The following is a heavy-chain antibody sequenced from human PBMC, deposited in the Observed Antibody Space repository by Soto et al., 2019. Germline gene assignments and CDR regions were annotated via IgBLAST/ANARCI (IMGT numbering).Heavy chain of an antibody. J-gene: IGHJ3*02. Sequence: QVQLVQSGAEVKKPGASVKVSCKASGYTFTSYGISWVRQAPGQGLEWMGWISAYNGNTNYAQKLQGRVTMTTDTSTSTAHMELRSLRSDDTAVYYCARRLYDFSGEGAFDIWGQGTMVTVSS. CDR2: ISAYNGNT. CDR3: ARRLYDFSGEGAFDI. CDR1: GYTFTSYG. D-gene: IGHD3-3*01. V-gene: IGHV1-18*01.